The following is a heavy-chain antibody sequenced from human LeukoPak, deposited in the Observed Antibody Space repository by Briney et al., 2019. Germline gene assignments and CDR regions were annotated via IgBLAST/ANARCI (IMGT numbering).Heavy chain of an antibody. CDR1: GGSINSYY. CDR3: ARGLFSGSYKVPTY. J-gene: IGHJ4*02. D-gene: IGHD1-26*01. V-gene: IGHV4-4*07. CDR2: ISTSGST. Sequence: KTSETLSLTCTVSGGSINSYYWSWIRQPAGKGPEWIGRISTSGSTDYNPSLKSRVTMSVDTSKNQFSLKLSSVTAADTAVYYCARGLFSGSYKVPTYWGQGTLVTVSS.